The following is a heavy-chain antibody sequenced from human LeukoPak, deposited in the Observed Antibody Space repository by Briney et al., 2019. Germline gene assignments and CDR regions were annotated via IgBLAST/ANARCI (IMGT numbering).Heavy chain of an antibody. CDR1: GGTSSSYT. CDR2: IIPIDGVE. V-gene: IGHV1-69*02. D-gene: IGHD2-8*01. CDR3: ARALDCTNGVCFGDDAFDI. J-gene: IGHJ3*02. Sequence: SVKVSCKASGGTSSSYTVSWVRQAPGQGLEWMGRIIPIDGVENYAQKFQGRVTITADKLTSTAYMELSSLRSEDTAVYYCARALDCTNGVCFGDDAFDIWGQGTMVTVSS.